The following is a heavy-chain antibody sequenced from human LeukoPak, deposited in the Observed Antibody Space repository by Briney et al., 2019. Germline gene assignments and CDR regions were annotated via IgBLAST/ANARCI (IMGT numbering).Heavy chain of an antibody. CDR2: IYYSGST. J-gene: IGHJ2*01. D-gene: IGHD2-15*01. CDR1: GGSISSYY. Sequence: PSETLSLTCTVSGGSISSYYWSWIRQPPGKGLEWIGYIYYSGSTNYNPSLKSRVTISVDTSKNQFSLKLSSVTAADTAMYYCARQSCSGGSCYPRPYWYFDLWGRGTLVTVSS. V-gene: IGHV4-59*08. CDR3: ARQSCSGGSCYPRPYWYFDL.